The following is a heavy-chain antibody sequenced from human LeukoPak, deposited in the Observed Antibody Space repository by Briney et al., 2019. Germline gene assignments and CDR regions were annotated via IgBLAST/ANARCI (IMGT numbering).Heavy chain of an antibody. CDR1: GFTFSSYE. J-gene: IGHJ5*02. D-gene: IGHD2-2*01. V-gene: IGHV3-48*03. CDR3: ARVRFQLVDP. Sequence: GGSLRLSCAASGFTFSSYEMNWVRQAPGKGLEWVSYISSSGSTTYYADSVKGRFSISRDNAKNSLYLQMSSLRAEDTAVYYCARVRFQLVDPWGQGTLVTVSS. CDR2: ISSSGSTT.